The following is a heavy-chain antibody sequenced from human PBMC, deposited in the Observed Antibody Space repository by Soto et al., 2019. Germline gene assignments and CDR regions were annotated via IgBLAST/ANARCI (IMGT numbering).Heavy chain of an antibody. CDR3: AKEAGPYDSSGYYAHFDY. D-gene: IGHD3-22*01. CDR1: GFTFSSYA. Sequence: GGSLRLSCAASGFTFSSYAMSWVRQAPGKGLEWVSAISGSGGSTYYADSVKGRFTISRDNSKNTLYLQMNSLRAEDTAVYYCAKEAGPYDSSGYYAHFDYWGQGTLVTVSS. J-gene: IGHJ4*02. CDR2: ISGSGGST. V-gene: IGHV3-23*01.